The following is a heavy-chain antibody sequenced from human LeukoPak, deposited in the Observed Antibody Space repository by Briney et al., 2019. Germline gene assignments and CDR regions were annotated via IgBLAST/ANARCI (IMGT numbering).Heavy chain of an antibody. V-gene: IGHV3-33*01. Sequence: GGSLRLSCAASGFTFSSYGMHWVRQASGKGLEWVAVIWYDGSNKYYADSVKGRFTISRDNSKNTLYLQMNNLRAEDTAVYYCARDNAYYYDSSGYYSAFDIWGQGTMVTVSS. CDR2: IWYDGSNK. J-gene: IGHJ3*02. CDR3: ARDNAYYYDSSGYYSAFDI. D-gene: IGHD3-22*01. CDR1: GFTFSSYG.